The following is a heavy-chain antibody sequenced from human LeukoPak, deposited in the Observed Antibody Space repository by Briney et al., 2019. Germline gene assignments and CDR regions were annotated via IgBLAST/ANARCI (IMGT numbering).Heavy chain of an antibody. V-gene: IGHV3-11*01. CDR2: ISSSGSTI. CDR3: AKAEYYDILTGYYDFDY. CDR1: GFTFSDYY. Sequence: PGGSLRLSCAASGFTFSDYYMSWIRQAPGKGLEWVSYISSSGSTIYYADSVKGRFTISRDNSKNTLYLQMNSLRAEDTAVYYCAKAEYYDILTGYYDFDYWGQGTLVTVSS. J-gene: IGHJ4*02. D-gene: IGHD3-9*01.